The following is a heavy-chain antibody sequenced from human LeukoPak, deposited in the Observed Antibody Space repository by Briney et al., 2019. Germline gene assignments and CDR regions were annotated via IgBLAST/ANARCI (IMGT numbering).Heavy chain of an antibody. J-gene: IGHJ6*03. Sequence: GGSLRLSCAASDFSFITYAMSWVRQAPGKGLEWVSTISGGGDATYYADSVKGRFTISRDNSKNTLYLQMNSLRDEDTAVYYCARGDSSGPDYYMDVWGKGTTVTISS. V-gene: IGHV3-23*01. CDR2: ISGGGDAT. CDR1: DFSFITYA. CDR3: ARGDSSGPDYYMDV. D-gene: IGHD6-19*01.